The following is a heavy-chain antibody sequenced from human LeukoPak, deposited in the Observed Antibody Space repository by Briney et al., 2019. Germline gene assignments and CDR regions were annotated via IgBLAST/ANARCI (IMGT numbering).Heavy chain of an antibody. CDR1: GGSISSYY. CDR2: IYTSGST. CDR3: ARHRRYSSSWFPLDFDY. Sequence: SKTLSLTCTVSGGSISSYYWSWIRQPAGKGLEWIGRIYTSGSTNYNPSLKSRVTMSVDTSKNQFSLKLSSVTAADTAVYYCARHRRYSSSWFPLDFDYWGQGTLVTVSS. V-gene: IGHV4-4*07. D-gene: IGHD6-13*01. J-gene: IGHJ4*02.